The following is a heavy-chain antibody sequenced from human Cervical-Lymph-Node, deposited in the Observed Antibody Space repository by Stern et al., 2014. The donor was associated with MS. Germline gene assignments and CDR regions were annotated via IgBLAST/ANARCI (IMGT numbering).Heavy chain of an antibody. D-gene: IGHD6-13*01. CDR3: ARRKYSSSYYYYFGMDV. CDR1: GYTFSNYW. V-gene: IGHV5-51*03. J-gene: IGHJ6*02. Sequence: EVQLEESGAEVKKPGESLRLSCKGSGYTFSNYWIGWVRQVPGKGLAWIRRIFPGGSDSRYRPSFQGQITISADKSSNTAFLQWNSLKASDTAMYYCARRKYSSSYYYYFGMDVWGQGTTVTVSS. CDR2: IFPGGSDS.